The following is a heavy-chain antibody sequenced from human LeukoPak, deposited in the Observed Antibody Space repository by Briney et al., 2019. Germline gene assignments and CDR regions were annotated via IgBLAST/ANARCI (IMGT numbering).Heavy chain of an antibody. D-gene: IGHD3-3*02. CDR2: IYYSGST. J-gene: IGHJ4*02. Sequence: SQTLSLTCTVSGRSISSGGYYWSWIRKHPGKGLEWIGYIYYSGSTYYNPSLKSRVTISVDTSKNQFSLKLSSVTAADTAVYYCARGIYYFGYWGQGTLVTVSS. CDR3: ARGIYYFGY. V-gene: IGHV4-31*03. CDR1: GRSISSGGYY.